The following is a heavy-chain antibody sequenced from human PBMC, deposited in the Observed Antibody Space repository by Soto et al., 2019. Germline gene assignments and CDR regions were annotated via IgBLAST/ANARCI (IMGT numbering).Heavy chain of an antibody. Sequence: SETLSLTCTVSGGASISGYYWSWIRKSAGKGLEWIGRIYATGTTDYNPSLKSRVMMSVDTSKKQFSLRLRSVTAADTAVYYCVRDGTKTLRDWFDPWGQGISVTVSS. CDR3: VRDGTKTLRDWFDP. D-gene: IGHD1-1*01. V-gene: IGHV4-4*07. J-gene: IGHJ5*02. CDR1: GGASISGYY. CDR2: IYATGTT.